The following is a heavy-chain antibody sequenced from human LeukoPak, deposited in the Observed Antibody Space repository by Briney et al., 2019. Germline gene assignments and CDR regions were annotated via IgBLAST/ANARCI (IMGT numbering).Heavy chain of an antibody. CDR3: ASSESGGYLFAY. J-gene: IGHJ4*02. V-gene: IGHV6-1*01. Sequence: SQTLSLTCAISGDSVSSNSATWNWLRQSPSRGLEWLGRTYYRSKWSNDYAVSVKSRITINPDTSKNLFSLQLNSVTPEDTAVYFCASSESGGYLFAYWGQGTLVTVSS. CDR2: TYYRSKWSN. CDR1: GDSVSSNSAT. D-gene: IGHD3-22*01.